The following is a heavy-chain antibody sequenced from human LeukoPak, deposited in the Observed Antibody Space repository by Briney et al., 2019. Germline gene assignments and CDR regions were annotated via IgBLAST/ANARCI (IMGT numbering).Heavy chain of an antibody. D-gene: IGHD3-3*01. J-gene: IGHJ6*02. CDR2: ISSSGSTI. CDR1: GFTFSDYY. Sequence: PGGSLRLSCAASGFTFSDYYMSWIRQAPGKGLEWVSYISSSGSTIYYADSVKGRFTISRDNAKNSLYLQMNSLRAEDTAVYYCARDGRRAMDDFWSGYPSDYYYYGMDVWGQGTTVTVSS. V-gene: IGHV3-11*01. CDR3: ARDGRRAMDDFWSGYPSDYYYYGMDV.